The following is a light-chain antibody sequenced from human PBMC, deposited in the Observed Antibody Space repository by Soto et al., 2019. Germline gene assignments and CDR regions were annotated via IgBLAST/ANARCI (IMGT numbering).Light chain of an antibody. Sequence: QSALTQPASVAGSPGQSITISCTGTSSDVGDYDYGSWYRQQPGKAPKLLIYDVSNRPSEISNRFSGSKSANTASLTISGLQAEDEADYYCSSYTGSSTLYVFGTGTKVTVL. CDR1: SSDVGDYDY. V-gene: IGLV2-14*03. CDR2: DVS. J-gene: IGLJ1*01. CDR3: SSYTGSSTLYV.